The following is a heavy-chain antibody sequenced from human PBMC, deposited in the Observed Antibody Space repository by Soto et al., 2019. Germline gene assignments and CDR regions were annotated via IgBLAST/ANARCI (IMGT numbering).Heavy chain of an antibody. CDR2: IYYSGST. V-gene: IGHV4-59*01. Sequence: SETLSLTCTVSGGSISSYYWSWIRQPPGKGLEWIGYIYYSGSTNYNPSLKSRVTISVDTSKNQFSLKLSSVTAADTAVYYCARDLSSCYGGSCQPTGWFDPWGQGTLVSVSS. CDR1: GGSISSYY. D-gene: IGHD2-15*01. CDR3: ARDLSSCYGGSCQPTGWFDP. J-gene: IGHJ5*02.